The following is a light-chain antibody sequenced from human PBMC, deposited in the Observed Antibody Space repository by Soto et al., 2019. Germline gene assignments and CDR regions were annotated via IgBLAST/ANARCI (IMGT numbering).Light chain of an antibody. CDR2: SAS. V-gene: IGKV3D-15*01. CDR1: QSIRSN. CDR3: QQYHDRPLT. J-gene: IGKJ4*01. Sequence: EIVMTQSPATLSVSPGERATLFCRASQSIRSNLAWYQQKPGQAPRLLIYSASTRATGIPARFSGSGSGTELTLTISSLQPEDFGVYYCQQYHDRPLTFGGGTKVDIK.